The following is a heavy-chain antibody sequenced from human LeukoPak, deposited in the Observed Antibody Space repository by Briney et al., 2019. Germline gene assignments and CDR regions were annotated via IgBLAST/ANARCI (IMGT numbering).Heavy chain of an antibody. CDR2: IVVGSGNT. Sequence: SVKVSCKASGFTFTSSAVQWVRQARGQRLEWIGWIVVGSGNTNYAQKFQERVTITRDMSTSTAYMELSSLRSEDTAVYYCATDVVAAPWAYFDYWGQGTLVTVSS. D-gene: IGHD6-13*01. CDR1: GFTFTSSA. V-gene: IGHV1-58*01. CDR3: ATDVVAAPWAYFDY. J-gene: IGHJ4*02.